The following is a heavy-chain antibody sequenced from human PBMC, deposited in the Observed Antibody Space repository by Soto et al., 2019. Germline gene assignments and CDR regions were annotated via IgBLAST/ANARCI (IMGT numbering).Heavy chain of an antibody. D-gene: IGHD4-17*01. J-gene: IGHJ4*02. V-gene: IGHV3-30-3*01. CDR1: GFTFSNYA. Sequence: QVQLVESGGGVVQPGRSLRLSCAASGFTFSNYAMHWVRQAPGKGLEWVAVISYDGSNKYYADSVKGRFTISRDNSKNTLYLQMNSLRAEDTAVYYCARRPVTYYFDSWGQGTLVTVSS. CDR2: ISYDGSNK. CDR3: ARRPVTYYFDS.